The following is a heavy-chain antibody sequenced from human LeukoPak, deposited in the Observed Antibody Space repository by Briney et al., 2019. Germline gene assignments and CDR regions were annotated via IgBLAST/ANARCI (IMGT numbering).Heavy chain of an antibody. D-gene: IGHD1-26*01. V-gene: IGHV3-7*03. J-gene: IGHJ4*02. Sequence: QPGVSLRLSCAVSVYTFRTSWMTWVREAPLRGLERVAIINPDGSEKYYLESLKGRITISRDNAENSVHLQMNSLEAEDTAIYYCARDRAYSAFDYWGQGTLVTVSS. CDR1: VYTFRTSW. CDR2: INPDGSEK. CDR3: ARDRAYSAFDY.